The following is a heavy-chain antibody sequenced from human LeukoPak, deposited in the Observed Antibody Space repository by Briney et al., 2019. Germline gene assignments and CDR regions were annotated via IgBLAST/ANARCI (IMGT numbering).Heavy chain of an antibody. V-gene: IGHV3-23*01. CDR1: GFTFSSYA. J-gene: IGHJ4*02. Sequence: GGSLRLPCAASGFTFSSYAMNWVRQAPGKGLEWVSVISGSGGSTYYADSVKGRFTISRDNSKKTLYLQMNSLRAEDTAVYYCAKEPAGALDYWGQGTLVTVSS. D-gene: IGHD2-2*01. CDR2: ISGSGGST. CDR3: AKEPAGALDY.